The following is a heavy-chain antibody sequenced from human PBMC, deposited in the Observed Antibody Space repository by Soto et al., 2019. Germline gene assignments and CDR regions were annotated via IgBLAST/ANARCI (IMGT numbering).Heavy chain of an antibody. CDR1: GGSVSSGTSY. CDR3: ASGSSVSAYIDY. CDR2: IYNSGST. Sequence: QVQLQESGPGLVKPSETLSLTCTVSGGSVSSGTSYWSWIRQPPGKGLEWIGYIYNSGSTDYNPPLKSRVTISLDTSKNQFSLKLSSVTAADTAVYYCASGSSVSAYIDYWGQGTLVTVSS. J-gene: IGHJ4*02. D-gene: IGHD6-13*01. V-gene: IGHV4-61*01.